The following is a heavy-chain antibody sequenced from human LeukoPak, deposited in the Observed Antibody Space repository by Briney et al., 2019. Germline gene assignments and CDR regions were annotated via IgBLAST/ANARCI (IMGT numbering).Heavy chain of an antibody. Sequence: PSETLSLTCTVSSGSISSSSYYWGWIRQPPGKGLEWIGGIYYSGSTYYNPSLESRVAISVDTSKNQFSLKLSSVTAADTAVYYCARKLSSGWYVGAFDIWGQGTMVTVSS. CDR2: IYYSGST. J-gene: IGHJ3*02. CDR1: SGSISSSSYY. D-gene: IGHD6-19*01. CDR3: ARKLSSGWYVGAFDI. V-gene: IGHV4-39*07.